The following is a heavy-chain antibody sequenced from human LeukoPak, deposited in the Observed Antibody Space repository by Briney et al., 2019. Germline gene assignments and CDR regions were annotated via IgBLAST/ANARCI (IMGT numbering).Heavy chain of an antibody. CDR1: GFTFSSYW. J-gene: IGHJ4*02. Sequence: PGGSLRLSCAASGFTFSSYWMSWVRQAPGKGLEWVANIKQDGSKKNYVDSVKGRFTISRDNAKNSLYLQMDSLRVEDTAVYYCARFISLGGWGQGAPVTVSS. D-gene: IGHD3-10*01. V-gene: IGHV3-7*01. CDR2: IKQDGSKK. CDR3: ARFISLGG.